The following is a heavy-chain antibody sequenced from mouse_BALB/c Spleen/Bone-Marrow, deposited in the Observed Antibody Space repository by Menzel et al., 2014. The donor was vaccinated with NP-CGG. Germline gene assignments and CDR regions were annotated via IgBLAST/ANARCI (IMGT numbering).Heavy chain of an antibody. J-gene: IGHJ2*01. Sequence: EVKLVESGGGLVQPGGSLRLSCATSGFTFTDYYMNWVRQPPGKALEWLGFIRHKANGYTTEYSASVKSRVTITRDNSQNIHYLQMNTLGADDSATYCCARDKGRVFFDYWGQGTTLTVSS. CDR2: IRHKANGYTT. CDR3: ARDKGRVFFDY. CDR1: GFTFTDYY. V-gene: IGHV7-3*02.